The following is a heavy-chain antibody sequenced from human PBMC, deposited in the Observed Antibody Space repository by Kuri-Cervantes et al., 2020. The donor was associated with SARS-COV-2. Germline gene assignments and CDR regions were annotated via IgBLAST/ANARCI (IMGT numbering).Heavy chain of an antibody. V-gene: IGHV3-48*01. CDR3: ARGASYSSGWDFDY. D-gene: IGHD6-19*01. J-gene: IGHJ4*02. CDR2: ISSSSSTI. Sequence: GESLKISCAASGFTFSSYSMNWVRQAPGKGLEWVSYISSSSSTIYYADPVKGRFTISRDNSKNTLYLQMNRLRAEDTAVYYGARGASYSSGWDFDYWGQGNLVTVSS. CDR1: GFTFSSYS.